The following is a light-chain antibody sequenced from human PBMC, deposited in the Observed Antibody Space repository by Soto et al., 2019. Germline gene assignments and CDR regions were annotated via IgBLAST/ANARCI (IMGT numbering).Light chain of an antibody. V-gene: IGKV3-15*01. CDR2: GAS. Sequence: ETLMTQSRATLSVSPGERATLSCSASQSVNNNLAWYQQKLGQAPRVLIYGASTRATGIPARFTGSGSGTEFILTITSLQSEDSAVYYCQEYNTWPWTFGQGTKVDI. CDR1: QSVNNN. J-gene: IGKJ1*01. CDR3: QEYNTWPWT.